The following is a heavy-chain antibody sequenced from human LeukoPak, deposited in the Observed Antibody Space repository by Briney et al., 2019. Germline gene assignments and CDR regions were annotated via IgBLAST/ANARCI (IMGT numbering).Heavy chain of an antibody. V-gene: IGHV4-39*07. CDR1: GGSISSSSYY. CDR2: IYHSGST. Sequence: PSETLSLTCTVSGGSISSSSYYWGWIRQPPGKGLEWIGSIYHSGSTYYNPSLKSRVTISVDTSKNQFSLKLSSVTAADTAVYYCARESFRSYGVDYWGQGTLVTVSS. CDR3: ARESFRSYGVDY. D-gene: IGHD5-18*01. J-gene: IGHJ4*02.